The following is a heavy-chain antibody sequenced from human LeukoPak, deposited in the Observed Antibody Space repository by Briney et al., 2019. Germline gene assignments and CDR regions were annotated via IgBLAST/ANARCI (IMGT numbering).Heavy chain of an antibody. D-gene: IGHD3-10*01. V-gene: IGHV1-18*01. CDR3: ARDRMVVGVPFDY. Sequence: ASVKVSCKASGYTFTSYTINWVRQAPGQGLEWMGWISVYNGNTKYAEKLQGRVTMTTDTSTSTAYMELRSLRADDTAVYYCARDRMVVGVPFDYWGQGTLVTDSS. CDR1: GYTFTSYT. CDR2: ISVYNGNT. J-gene: IGHJ4*02.